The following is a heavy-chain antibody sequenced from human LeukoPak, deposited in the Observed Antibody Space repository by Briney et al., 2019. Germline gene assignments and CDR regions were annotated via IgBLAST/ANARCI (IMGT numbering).Heavy chain of an antibody. CDR1: GFTFSSSW. CDR3: AREGGGAFLDAFDI. CDR2: INSDGIIT. J-gene: IGHJ3*02. Sequence: GGSLRLSCAASGFTFSSSWMSWVRQAPGKGLVWVSRINSDGIITNYADSVQGRFTISRDNAKNTLYLQMNGLRAEDTAAYYCAREGGGAFLDAFDIWGQGTKVTVSS. D-gene: IGHD2-21*01. V-gene: IGHV3-74*01.